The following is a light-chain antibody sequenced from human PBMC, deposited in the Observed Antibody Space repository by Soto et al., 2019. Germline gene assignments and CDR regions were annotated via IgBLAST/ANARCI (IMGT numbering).Light chain of an antibody. J-gene: IGKJ4*01. CDR3: QQYSAWPLT. V-gene: IGKV3-15*01. Sequence: EIVMTQSPATLSVSPGERATLFCRASQSVSSNFLAWYQQKPGQAPRLLIHGASTRATGIPARFSGSGSGTEFTLTISSLQSEDCAVYYCQQYSAWPLTFGGGTKVEIK. CDR1: QSVSSN. CDR2: GAS.